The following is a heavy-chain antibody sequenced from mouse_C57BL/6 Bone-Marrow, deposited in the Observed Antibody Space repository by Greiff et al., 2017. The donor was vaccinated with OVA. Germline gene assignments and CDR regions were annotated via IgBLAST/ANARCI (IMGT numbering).Heavy chain of an antibody. D-gene: IGHD2-2*01. CDR1: GYTFTNYW. CDR2: IDPNSGGT. Sequence: QVQLQQSGAELVKPGASVKLSCKASGYTFTNYWMHWVKQRPGRGLEWIGRIDPNSGGTKYNEKFKSKATLTVDKPSSTSYIQLSSLTSEDSAVYYGARPGLRGFSYWGQGTLVTVSA. J-gene: IGHJ3*01. CDR3: ARPGLRGFSY. V-gene: IGHV1-72*01.